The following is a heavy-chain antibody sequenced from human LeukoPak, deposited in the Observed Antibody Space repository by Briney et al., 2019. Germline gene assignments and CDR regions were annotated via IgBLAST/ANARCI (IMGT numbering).Heavy chain of an antibody. CDR2: IYYSGGT. Sequence: SETLSLTCTVSGNSISSYYWSWIRQPPGKGLEWIGYIYYSGGTDYNPSLKSRVTISVDTSKNQFSLELRSVTAADTAVYYCARHVTISGPYDASDIWGQGTMVTVSP. V-gene: IGHV4-59*08. CDR3: ARHVTISGPYDASDI. CDR1: GNSISSYY. D-gene: IGHD5-24*01. J-gene: IGHJ3*02.